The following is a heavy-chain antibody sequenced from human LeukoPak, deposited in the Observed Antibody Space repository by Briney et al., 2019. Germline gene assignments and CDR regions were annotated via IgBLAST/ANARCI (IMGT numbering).Heavy chain of an antibody. CDR1: GGSFSGHY. V-gene: IGHV4-34*01. CDR2: INHSGST. Sequence: KSSETLSLTCAVYGGSFSGHYWSWIRQPPGKGLEWIGEINHSGSTNYNPSLKSRVAISVDTSKNQFSLKLSSVTAADTAVYYCAAEVADDAFDIWGQGTMVTVSS. D-gene: IGHD5-12*01. CDR3: AAEVADDAFDI. J-gene: IGHJ3*02.